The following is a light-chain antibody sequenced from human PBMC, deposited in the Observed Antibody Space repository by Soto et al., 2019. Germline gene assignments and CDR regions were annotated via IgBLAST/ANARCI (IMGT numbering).Light chain of an antibody. Sequence: DIQMTQSPSTLSASVGDRVTITCRASQSINNWLAWYQQKPGNAPKLLIYDASSLESGVPSRFSGSGSGTEFTLTISSLQPDDFATYYCQQYNSYWTFGQGTKVDIK. CDR2: DAS. CDR3: QQYNSYWT. J-gene: IGKJ1*01. V-gene: IGKV1-5*01. CDR1: QSINNW.